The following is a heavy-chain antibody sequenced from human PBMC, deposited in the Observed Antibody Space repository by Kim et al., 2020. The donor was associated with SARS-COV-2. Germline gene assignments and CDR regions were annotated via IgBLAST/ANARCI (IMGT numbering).Heavy chain of an antibody. CDR2: INTNTGNP. V-gene: IGHV7-4-1*02. D-gene: IGHD5-12*01. J-gene: IGHJ6*02. CDR1: GYTFTSYA. CDR3: ARVKEMATIYYYYGMDV. Sequence: ASVKVSCKASGYTFTSYAMNWVRQAPGQGLEWMGWINTNTGNPTYAQGFTGRFVFSLDTSVSTAYLQISSLKAEDTAVYYCARVKEMATIYYYYGMDVWGQGTTVTVSS.